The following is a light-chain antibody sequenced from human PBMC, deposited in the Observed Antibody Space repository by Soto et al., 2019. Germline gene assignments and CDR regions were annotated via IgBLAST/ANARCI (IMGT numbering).Light chain of an antibody. CDR3: QQYYSYPRT. CDR1: QGISSY. Sequence: AFRMTQSPSSFSASTGDRVTITCRASQGISSYLAWYQQKPGKAPKLLVYAASTLQSGVPSRFSGSGSGTDLTLTISCLQSEDFATYYCQQYYSYPRTFGQGTRLEIK. V-gene: IGKV1-8*01. CDR2: AAS. J-gene: IGKJ5*01.